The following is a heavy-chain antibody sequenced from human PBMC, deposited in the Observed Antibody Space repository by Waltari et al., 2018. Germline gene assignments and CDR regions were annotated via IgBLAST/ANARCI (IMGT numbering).Heavy chain of an antibody. Sequence: QVQLQESGLGLVKPSETLSLTCAVSGYSISSGYYWGWIRQPPGKGLEWIGSIYHSGSTYYNPSLKSRVTISVDTSKNQFSLKLSSVTAADTAVYYCARHGYYDSSGYYYYWGQGTLVTVSS. J-gene: IGHJ4*02. V-gene: IGHV4-38-2*01. CDR1: GYSISSGYY. CDR3: ARHGYYDSSGYYYY. CDR2: IYHSGST. D-gene: IGHD3-22*01.